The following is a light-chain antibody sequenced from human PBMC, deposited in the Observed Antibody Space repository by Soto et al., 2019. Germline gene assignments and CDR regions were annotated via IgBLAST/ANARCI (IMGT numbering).Light chain of an antibody. V-gene: IGKV3-20*01. J-gene: IGKJ1*01. CDR2: GAS. Sequence: EIVFTQSPCTLSLSPGERATLSCRASQSVRSNFLAWYQQKPGQAPRLLIYGASNRATGIPDRFSGSGSGTDFTLTITRLEAEDFAMYYCQRYDSLRTFGQGTKVDIK. CDR1: QSVRSNF. CDR3: QRYDSLRT.